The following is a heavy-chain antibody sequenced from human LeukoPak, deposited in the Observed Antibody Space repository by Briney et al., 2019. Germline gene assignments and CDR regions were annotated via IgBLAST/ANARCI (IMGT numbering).Heavy chain of an antibody. V-gene: IGHV4-59*01. Sequence: SETLSLTCTVSGGSISSYYWSWIRQPPGKGLEWIGYIYYSGSTNYNPSLKSRVTISVDTSKNQFSLKLSSVTAADTAVYYCARVGSNYHFDYWGQGTLVTVSS. CDR3: ARVGSNYHFDY. CDR1: GGSISSYY. J-gene: IGHJ4*02. CDR2: IYYSGST. D-gene: IGHD4-11*01.